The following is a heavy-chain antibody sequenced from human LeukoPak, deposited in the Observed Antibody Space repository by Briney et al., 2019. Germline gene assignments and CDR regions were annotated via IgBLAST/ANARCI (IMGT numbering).Heavy chain of an antibody. CDR2: ISSSGSTI. Sequence: PGGSLRLSCAASGFTFSNYEMNWVRQAPGQGLEWVSYISSSGSTIYYADSVKGRLTISRDNAKNSLYLQMNSLRAEDTAVYYCARGHLKRDYWGQGTLVTVSS. J-gene: IGHJ4*02. D-gene: IGHD3-3*02. V-gene: IGHV3-48*03. CDR1: GFTFSNYE. CDR3: ARGHLKRDY.